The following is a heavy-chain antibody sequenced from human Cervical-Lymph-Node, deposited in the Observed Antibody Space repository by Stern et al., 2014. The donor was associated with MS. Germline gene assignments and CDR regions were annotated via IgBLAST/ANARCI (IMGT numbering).Heavy chain of an antibody. Sequence: LVESGGGLVKPGGSLRLSCAASGFTFSTNGMNWVRQAPGQGLEWVSSIRSSSRYINYADSGKGRFTISRDNAKNSLYLQMNSLRAEDTAVYYCARDVSIWSGSYDYWGQGTLVTVSS. D-gene: IGHD3-10*02. CDR3: ARDVSIWSGSYDY. V-gene: IGHV3-21*01. J-gene: IGHJ4*02. CDR2: IRSSSRYI. CDR1: GFTFSTNG.